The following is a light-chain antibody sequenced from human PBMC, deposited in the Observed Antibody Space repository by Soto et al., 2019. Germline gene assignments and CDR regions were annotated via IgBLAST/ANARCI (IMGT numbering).Light chain of an antibody. CDR1: QSLGGS. Sequence: IVMTQSPATLSVSPGERATLSCRASQSLGGSLAWYQQKPGQAPRLLIYDASSRATGIPDRFSGSGSGTDFTLTISRLEPEDFAVYYCQQYGSSPPWTFGQGTKVDIK. CDR2: DAS. CDR3: QQYGSSPPWT. V-gene: IGKV3-20*01. J-gene: IGKJ1*01.